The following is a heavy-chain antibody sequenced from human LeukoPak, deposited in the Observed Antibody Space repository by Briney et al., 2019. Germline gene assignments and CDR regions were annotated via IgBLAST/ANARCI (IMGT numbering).Heavy chain of an antibody. D-gene: IGHD5-18*01. J-gene: IGHJ6*02. V-gene: IGHV3-7*01. CDR3: ARDQGYSYGFSYYYYYYGMDV. CDR1: GFTFSSYW. Sequence: PGGSLRLSCADSGFTFSSYWMSWVRQAPGKGLEWVANIKRDGSEKYYVDSVKGRFTISRDNAKNSLHLQMNSLRAEDTAVYYCARDQGYSYGFSYYYYYYGMDVWGQGTTVTVSS. CDR2: IKRDGSEK.